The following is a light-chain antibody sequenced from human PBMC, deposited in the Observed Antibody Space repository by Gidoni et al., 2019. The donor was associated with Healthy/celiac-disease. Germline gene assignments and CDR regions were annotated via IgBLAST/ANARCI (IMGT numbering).Light chain of an antibody. CDR1: QYISNY. CDR3: QQYDNLPPFT. J-gene: IGKJ3*01. Sequence: IQMTLSPSSMSASVGDRVTITCQARQYISNYLNCYQQKPGKAPKLLIYDASNLETGVPSRFSGSGSGTDCTFTISSLQPEDIATYYCQQYDNLPPFTFGPGTKVDIK. V-gene: IGKV1-33*01. CDR2: DAS.